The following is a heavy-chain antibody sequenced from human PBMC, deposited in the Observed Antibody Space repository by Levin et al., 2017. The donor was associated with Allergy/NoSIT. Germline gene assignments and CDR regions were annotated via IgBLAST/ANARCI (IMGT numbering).Heavy chain of an antibody. CDR2: IKQDGSEK. D-gene: IGHD3-10*01. J-gene: IGHJ4*02. CDR3: ARVWFGELFSDY. CDR1: GFTFSSYW. V-gene: IGHV3-7*01. Sequence: GESLKISCAASGFTFSSYWMSWVRQAPGKGLEWVANIKQDGSEKYYVDSVKGRFTISRDNAKNSLYLQMNSLRAEDTAVYYCARVWFGELFSDYWGQGTLVTVSS.